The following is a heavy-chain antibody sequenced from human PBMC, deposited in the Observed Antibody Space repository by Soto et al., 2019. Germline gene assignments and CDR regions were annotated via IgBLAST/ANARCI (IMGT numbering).Heavy chain of an antibody. V-gene: IGHV1-69*13. J-gene: IGHJ4*02. CDR2: FIPVYRTL. D-gene: IGHD3-3*01. Sequence: ASVKVSCKASGGSFGNSAINWVRQTPGQGLEWLGGFIPVYRTLNYAQKFQGRVTITADESTGTAYMTLSSLVSDDTAVYYCATGVIWIGYFTVDSWGQGTRVTVSS. CDR1: GGSFGNSA. CDR3: ATGVIWIGYFTVDS.